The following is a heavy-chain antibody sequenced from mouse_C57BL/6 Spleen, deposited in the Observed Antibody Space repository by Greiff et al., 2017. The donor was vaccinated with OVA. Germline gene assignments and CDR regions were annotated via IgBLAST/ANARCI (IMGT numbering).Heavy chain of an antibody. CDR2: ISDGGSYT. J-gene: IGHJ2*01. CDR1: GFTFSSYA. V-gene: IGHV5-4*01. D-gene: IGHD1-1*01. Sequence: EVHLVESGGGLVKPGGSLKLSCAASGFTFSSYAMSWVRQTPEKRLEWVATISDGGSYTYYPDNVKGRFTISRDNAKNNLYLQMSHLKSEDTAMYYCARVQLLLRYLDYWGQGTTLTVSS. CDR3: ARVQLLLRYLDY.